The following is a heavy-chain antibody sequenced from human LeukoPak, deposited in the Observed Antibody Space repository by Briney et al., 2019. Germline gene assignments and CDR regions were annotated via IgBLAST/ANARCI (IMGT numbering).Heavy chain of an antibody. CDR3: AGSYCSSTSCYGMDDY. CDR2: FDPEDGET. V-gene: IGHV1-24*01. Sequence: GASVKVSCKVSGYTLTELSMHWVRQAPGKGLEWMGGFDPEDGETIYAQKFQGRVTMTEDTSTDTAYMELSSLRSEDTAVYYCAGSYCSSTSCYGMDDYWGQGTLVTVSS. J-gene: IGHJ4*02. CDR1: GYTLTELS. D-gene: IGHD2-2*01.